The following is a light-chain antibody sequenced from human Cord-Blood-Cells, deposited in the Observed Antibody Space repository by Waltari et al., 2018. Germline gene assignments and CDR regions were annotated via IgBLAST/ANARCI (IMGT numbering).Light chain of an antibody. V-gene: IGLV2-23*01. CDR3: CSYAGSSTWV. CDR1: SSDDGSYNL. J-gene: IGLJ3*02. CDR2: DDS. Sequence: QSALTQPAPVSGSPGQSITISCTGTSSDDGSYNLVSWYHQHPGKAPKLMIYDDSTRPSGFSKRFSGSKSGNPASLTISGLQAEDETYYYCCSYAGSSTWVFGGGTKLTVL.